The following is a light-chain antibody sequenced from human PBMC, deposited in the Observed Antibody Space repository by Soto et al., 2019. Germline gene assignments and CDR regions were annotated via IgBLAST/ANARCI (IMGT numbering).Light chain of an antibody. Sequence: QSVLTHPPSLSGTRGQRVTISCSGSNSNIGRYSVNWYQHFPGTAPKILIYSDDERPSGVPDRFSGSKSGTSASLAISGLQSEDEAEYYCAAWDDNLNGPLFGGGTKLTVL. CDR2: SDD. V-gene: IGLV1-44*01. J-gene: IGLJ3*02. CDR3: AAWDDNLNGPL. CDR1: NSNIGRYS.